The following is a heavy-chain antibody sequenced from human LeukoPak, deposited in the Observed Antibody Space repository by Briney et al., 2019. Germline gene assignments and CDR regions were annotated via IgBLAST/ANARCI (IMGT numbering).Heavy chain of an antibody. J-gene: IGHJ4*02. Sequence: PGGSLRLSCSASGFTFSTYGMHWVRQAPGKGLEWVAVISYDGSNKYYADSVKGRFTISRDNSKNTLYLQMNSLRAEDTAVYYCAKDGGTPMDFDYWGQGTLVTVSS. CDR3: AKDGGTPMDFDY. CDR1: GFTFSTYG. D-gene: IGHD3-16*01. CDR2: ISYDGSNK. V-gene: IGHV3-30*18.